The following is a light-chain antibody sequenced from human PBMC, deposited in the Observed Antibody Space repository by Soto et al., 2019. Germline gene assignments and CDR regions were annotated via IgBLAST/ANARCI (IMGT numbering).Light chain of an antibody. V-gene: IGKV1-39*01. J-gene: IGKJ2*01. CDR1: QTISSF. CDR3: QQSYSSPYT. CDR2: TAS. Sequence: DIQMTQSPSSLSASVGDRVTITCRASQTISSFLNWYQQKPGKAPKLLIYTASSLQSGVASRFSGSGSGTDFTLSITSLQPEDFATYYCQQSYSSPYTFXQGTKVDIK.